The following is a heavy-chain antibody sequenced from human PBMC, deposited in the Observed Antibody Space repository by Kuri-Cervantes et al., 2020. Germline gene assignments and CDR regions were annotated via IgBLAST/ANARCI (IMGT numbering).Heavy chain of an antibody. CDR2: ISGSGGTK. Sequence: GESLKISCAASGFTFSSYWMSWVRQAPGKGLEWVSSISGSGGTKYYADSVKGRFTISRDNSKNTLYLQMSSLRAEDTAVYYCAKDDFQWWFDSWGQGTLVTVSS. CDR3: AKDDFQWWFDS. V-gene: IGHV3-23*01. D-gene: IGHD3/OR15-3a*01. CDR1: GFTFSSYW. J-gene: IGHJ5*01.